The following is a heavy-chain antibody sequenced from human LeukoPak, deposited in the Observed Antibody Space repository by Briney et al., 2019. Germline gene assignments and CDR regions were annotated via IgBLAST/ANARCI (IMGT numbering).Heavy chain of an antibody. V-gene: IGHV3-15*01. Sequence: PGGSLRLSCAASAFTFSNAWVSWVRQAPGKGLEWVGRVKSKTDGGTTDYAAPVKGRFTISRDDSKNTLYLQMNSLKTEDTAVYYCTTEGIAVAAAFDYWGQGTLVTVSS. CDR1: AFTFSNAW. CDR3: TTEGIAVAAAFDY. CDR2: VKSKTDGGTT. J-gene: IGHJ4*02. D-gene: IGHD6-19*01.